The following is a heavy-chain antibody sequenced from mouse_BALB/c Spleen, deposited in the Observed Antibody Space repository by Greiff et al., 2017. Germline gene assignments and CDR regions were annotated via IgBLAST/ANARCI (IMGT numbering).Heavy chain of an antibody. CDR2: IYPGDGDT. CDR1: GYAFSSYW. V-gene: IGHV1-80*01. CDR3: AKWAPYAMDY. J-gene: IGHJ4*01. Sequence: LVESGAELVRPGSSVKISCKASGYAFSSYWMNWVKQRPGQGLEWIGQIYPGDGDTNYKGKFKGKATLTADKSSSTAYMQLSSLTSEDSAVYFCAKWAPYAMDYWGQGTSVTVSS.